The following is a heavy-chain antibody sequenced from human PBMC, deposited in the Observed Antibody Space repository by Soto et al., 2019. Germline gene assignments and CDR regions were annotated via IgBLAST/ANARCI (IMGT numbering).Heavy chain of an antibody. V-gene: IGHV4-39*01. CDR1: GGSISSTSYY. J-gene: IGHJ5*02. CDR3: ARHSITLNWFDP. D-gene: IGHD2-2*01. CDR2: IYYSGST. Sequence: PSETLSLTCTVSGGSISSTSYYWGWIRQPPGKGLEWIGSIYYSGSTYYNPSLNSRVTISVDTSKNLFSLNLSSLTAADTAMYYCARHSITLNWFDPWGQGTLVTVSS.